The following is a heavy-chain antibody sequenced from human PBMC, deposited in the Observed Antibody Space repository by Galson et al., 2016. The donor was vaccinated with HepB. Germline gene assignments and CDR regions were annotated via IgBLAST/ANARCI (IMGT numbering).Heavy chain of an antibody. V-gene: IGHV3-23*01. Sequence: SLRLSCAASGLTFSGYGMNWVRQAPGKGLEWVSFISASGVTTHYADSVKGRFTISRDNSKNTLYLQMNDLRAGGTAVYYCAKGLHYDSSGDAFGIWGQGTVVTVSS. CDR1: GLTFSGYG. CDR3: AKGLHYDSSGDAFGI. CDR2: ISASGVTT. J-gene: IGHJ3*02. D-gene: IGHD3-22*01.